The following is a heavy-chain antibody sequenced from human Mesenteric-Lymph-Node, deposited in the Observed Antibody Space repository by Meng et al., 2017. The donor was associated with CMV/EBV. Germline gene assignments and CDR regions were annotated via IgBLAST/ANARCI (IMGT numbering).Heavy chain of an antibody. V-gene: IGHV3-74*01. CDR2: INRDGSVT. CDR1: GFTFSTYW. Sequence: GGSLRLSCAASGFTFSTYWMHWVRQAPGKGLVWVSRINRDGSVTGYADSVKGRFTISRDNAKNTLYLQMNSLRAEDTAVYYCARGFLEGYWGQGTLVTVSS. J-gene: IGHJ4*02. D-gene: IGHD3-3*01. CDR3: ARGFLEGY.